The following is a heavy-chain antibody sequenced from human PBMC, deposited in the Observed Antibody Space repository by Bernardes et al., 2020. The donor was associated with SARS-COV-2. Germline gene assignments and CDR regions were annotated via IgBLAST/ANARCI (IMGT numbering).Heavy chain of an antibody. D-gene: IGHD3-10*01. Sequence: SETLSRTCTVSGGSISSSSYYWGWIRQPPGKGLEWIGSIYYSGSTYYNPSLKSRVTISVDTSKNQFSLKLSSVTAADTAVYYCARGRRSRGNWFDPWGQGTLVTVSS. CDR1: GGSISSSSYY. J-gene: IGHJ5*02. CDR2: IYYSGST. V-gene: IGHV4-39*07. CDR3: ARGRRSRGNWFDP.